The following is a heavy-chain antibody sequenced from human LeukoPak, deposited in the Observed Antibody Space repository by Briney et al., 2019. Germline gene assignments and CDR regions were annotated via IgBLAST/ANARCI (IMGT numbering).Heavy chain of an antibody. CDR1: GFTFSSYA. D-gene: IGHD1-14*01. CDR3: AKVYNNYYALDV. J-gene: IGHJ6*02. V-gene: IGHV3-23*01. CDR2: ISASGGGT. Sequence: GGSLRLSCAASGFTFSSYAMSWVRQAPGKGLEWVSAISASGGGTFYAHSVKGRFTISRDNAKNTLYLQMNSLGADDTAIYYCAKVYNNYYALDVWGQGTTVTVSS.